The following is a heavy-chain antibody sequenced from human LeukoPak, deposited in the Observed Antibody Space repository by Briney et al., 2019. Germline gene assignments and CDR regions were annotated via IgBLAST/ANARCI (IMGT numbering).Heavy chain of an antibody. D-gene: IGHD3-22*01. Sequence: LSGGSLRLSCAASGFTFSSYAMSWVRQAPGKGLEWVSAISGSGGSTYYADSVKGRFTISRDNSKNTLYLQMNSLRAEDTAVYYCAKDIAYYYDSSGPDAFDIWGQGTMVTVSS. J-gene: IGHJ3*02. CDR3: AKDIAYYYDSSGPDAFDI. CDR1: GFTFSSYA. V-gene: IGHV3-23*01. CDR2: ISGSGGST.